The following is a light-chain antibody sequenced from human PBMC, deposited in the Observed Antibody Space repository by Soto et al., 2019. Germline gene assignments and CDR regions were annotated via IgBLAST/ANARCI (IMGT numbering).Light chain of an antibody. V-gene: IGKV3-15*01. CDR2: RAS. J-gene: IGKJ1*01. CDR1: QNIYSN. Sequence: IVMTQSPATLSVSPGERATFSCRASQNIYSNIAWYQQRPGQAPRLLIYRASTRATGVPARFSGSGSGPEFTLTISSLQSEDFAVYSCLQYHNLWAFGQGTKVEIK. CDR3: LQYHNLWA.